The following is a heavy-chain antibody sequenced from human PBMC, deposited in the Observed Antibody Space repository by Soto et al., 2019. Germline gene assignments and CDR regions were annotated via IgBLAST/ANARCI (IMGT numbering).Heavy chain of an antibody. CDR1: GYTFTSYG. J-gene: IGHJ5*02. V-gene: IGHV1-18*04. Sequence: ASVKVSCKASGYTFTSYGISWVRQAPGQGLEWMGWISAYNGNTNYAQKLQGRVTMTTDTSTSTAYMELRSLRSDDTAVYYCARDRIAVAGMLSGNWFDPWGHGTLVTVS. D-gene: IGHD6-19*01. CDR2: ISAYNGNT. CDR3: ARDRIAVAGMLSGNWFDP.